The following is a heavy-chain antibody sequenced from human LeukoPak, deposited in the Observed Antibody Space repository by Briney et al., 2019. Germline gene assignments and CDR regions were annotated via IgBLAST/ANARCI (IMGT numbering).Heavy chain of an antibody. V-gene: IGHV3-7*02. Sequence: PWGSLRLSCAASGFTFSSYAMHWVRQAPGKGLEWVANIKQDGSEKYYVDSVKGRFTISRDNVKNSLYLRMNNLRAEDTAVYYCASVAYDILTGYYFDYWGQGTLVTVSS. D-gene: IGHD3-9*01. CDR3: ASVAYDILTGYYFDY. CDR2: IKQDGSEK. J-gene: IGHJ4*02. CDR1: GFTFSSYA.